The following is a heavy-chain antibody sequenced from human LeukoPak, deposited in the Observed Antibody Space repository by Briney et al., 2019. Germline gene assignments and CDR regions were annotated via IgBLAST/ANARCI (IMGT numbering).Heavy chain of an antibody. Sequence: PSETLSLTCAVYGGSFSGYYWSWIRQPPGKGLEWIGEINHSGSTNYNPSLKSRVTISVDTSKNQFSLKLSSVTAADTAVYYCARGRSNSWYYFDYWGQGTLVTVSS. CDR3: ARGRSNSWYYFDY. D-gene: IGHD6-13*01. J-gene: IGHJ4*02. CDR2: INHSGST. CDR1: GGSFSGYY. V-gene: IGHV4-34*01.